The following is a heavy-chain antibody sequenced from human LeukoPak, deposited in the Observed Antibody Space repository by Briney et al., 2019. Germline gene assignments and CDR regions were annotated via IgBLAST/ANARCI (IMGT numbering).Heavy chain of an antibody. Sequence: ASVKVSCKASGYTFTSYDINWVRQATGQELEWMGWMNPNSGNTGYAQKFQGRVTMTRNTSISTAYIELSSLRSEDTAVYYCASGLLAVAGYYFDYWGQGTLVTVSS. CDR2: MNPNSGNT. J-gene: IGHJ4*02. CDR1: GYTFTSYD. D-gene: IGHD6-19*01. CDR3: ASGLLAVAGYYFDY. V-gene: IGHV1-8*01.